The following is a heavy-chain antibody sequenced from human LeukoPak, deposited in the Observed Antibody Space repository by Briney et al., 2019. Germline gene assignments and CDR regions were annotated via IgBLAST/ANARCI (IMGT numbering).Heavy chain of an antibody. CDR2: INPNSGGT. D-gene: IGHD2-15*01. Sequence: ASVKVSCKASGYTFTGYYMHWVRQAPGQGLEWMGWINPNSGGTNYAQKFQGRVTMTRDTSISTAYMELSRLRSDDTAVYYCAREALGYCSGGSCYEADCFDPWGQGTLVTVSS. CDR1: GYTFTGYY. J-gene: IGHJ5*02. V-gene: IGHV1-2*02. CDR3: AREALGYCSGGSCYEADCFDP.